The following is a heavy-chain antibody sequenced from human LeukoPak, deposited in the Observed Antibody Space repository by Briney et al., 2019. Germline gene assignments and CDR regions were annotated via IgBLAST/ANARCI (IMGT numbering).Heavy chain of an antibody. CDR1: GFTFSAHA. V-gene: IGHV3-33*01. CDR2: VWHDGSNK. Sequence: GRSLRLSCAASGFTFSAHAMHWVRQAPGKGLEWVALVWHDGSNKYYADSVKGRFSISRDNSKNTLYLQMNSLRIDDTAVYYCERVDAIAAALFDFWGRGILVTVSS. CDR3: ERVDAIAAALFDF. J-gene: IGHJ2*01. D-gene: IGHD6-25*01.